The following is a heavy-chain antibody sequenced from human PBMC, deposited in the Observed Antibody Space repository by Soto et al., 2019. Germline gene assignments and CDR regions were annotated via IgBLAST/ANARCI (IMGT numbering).Heavy chain of an antibody. D-gene: IGHD3-16*01. V-gene: IGHV3-7*03. CDR2: INQDGGGT. J-gene: IGHJ5*02. CDR1: GFTFISTF. CDR3: AKDSRLRSWFDP. Sequence: PGGSLRLSCVASGFTFISTFMGWVRQAPGKGLEWVANINQDGGGTYYVDSVEGRFTISRDNANDSLYLQINSLRAEDTAIYYCAKDSRLRSWFDPWGQGTLVTVSS.